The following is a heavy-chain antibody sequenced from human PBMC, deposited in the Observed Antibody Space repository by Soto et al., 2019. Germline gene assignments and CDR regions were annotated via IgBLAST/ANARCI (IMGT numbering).Heavy chain of an antibody. J-gene: IGHJ4*02. Sequence: QVQLQESGPGLVKPSQTLSLTCTVSGGSISSGGYYWSWIRQHPGKGLEWIGYIYYSGSTYYNQSLKSRVTISVDTSKNQFSLKLSSVTAADTAVYYCASGVDDYGDQTGYYFDYWGQRTLVTVSS. CDR2: IYYSGST. V-gene: IGHV4-31*03. CDR1: GGSISSGGYY. CDR3: ASGVDDYGDQTGYYFDY. D-gene: IGHD4-17*01.